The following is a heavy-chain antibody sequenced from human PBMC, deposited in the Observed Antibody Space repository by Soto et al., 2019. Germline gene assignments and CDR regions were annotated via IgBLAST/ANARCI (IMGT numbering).Heavy chain of an antibody. V-gene: IGHV3-7*01. Sequence: VQLVESGGTLVQPGGSLRLSCAVSGFTFDAFWMTWVSQAPGKGLEWVANIKQDGSKAYYVDSVKGRFTISRDNAQSSLYLQMNCLRAEDTAVYYCARGGYDFGAEDYWGQGTLVTVSS. CDR3: ARGGYDFGAEDY. D-gene: IGHD3-3*01. CDR2: IKQDGSKA. J-gene: IGHJ4*02. CDR1: GFTFDAFW.